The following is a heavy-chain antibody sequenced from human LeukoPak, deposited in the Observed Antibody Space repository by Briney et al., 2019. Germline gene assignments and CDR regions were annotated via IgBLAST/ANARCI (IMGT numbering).Heavy chain of an antibody. V-gene: IGHV1-2*06. J-gene: IGHJ4*02. D-gene: IGHD2/OR15-2a*01. CDR1: GYTFTGYY. CDR2: INPNSGGT. CDR3: ARVFSGRILDY. Sequence: ASVKVSCKASGYTFTGYYMHWVRQAPGQGLEWMGRINPNSGGTNYAQKFQGRVTMARDTSISTAYMELSRLRSDDTAVYYCARVFSGRILDYWGQGTLVTVSS.